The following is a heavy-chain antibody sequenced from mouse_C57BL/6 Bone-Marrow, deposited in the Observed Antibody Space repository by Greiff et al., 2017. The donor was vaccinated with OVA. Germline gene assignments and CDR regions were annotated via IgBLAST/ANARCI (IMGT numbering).Heavy chain of an antibody. D-gene: IGHD2-4*01. CDR3: ERLDYDYDNYWYFDV. Sequence: EVQLVESGGGLVQPGGSLKLSCAASGFTFSDYGMAWVRQAPRKGPEWVAFISNLAYSIYYADTVTGRFTISRANAKNTLYLEMSSLRSEDTAMYYCERLDYDYDNYWYFDVWGTGTTVTVSS. V-gene: IGHV5-15*01. CDR1: GFTFSDYG. CDR2: ISNLAYSI. J-gene: IGHJ1*03.